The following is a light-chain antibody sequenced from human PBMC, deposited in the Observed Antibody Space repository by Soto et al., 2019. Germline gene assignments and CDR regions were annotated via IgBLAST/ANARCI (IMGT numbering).Light chain of an antibody. V-gene: IGKV2-28*01. CDR1: QSLLQSNGYNS. J-gene: IGKJ4*01. Sequence: DIVMTQSPLTLPVTPGEAASISCRSSQSLLQSNGYNSLDWYLQKPGQSPRLLIYLGSSRASGVPARFSGSGSGTDFKLRISTVEAEDVGIYSCMKGLQTPLTFGGGPGWRSN. CDR3: MKGLQTPLT. CDR2: LGS.